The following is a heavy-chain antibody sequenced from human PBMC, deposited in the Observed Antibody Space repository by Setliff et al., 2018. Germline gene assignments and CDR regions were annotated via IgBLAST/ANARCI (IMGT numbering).Heavy chain of an antibody. D-gene: IGHD3-10*01. CDR3: ARNPPTMVRGVIYYYYYMDV. V-gene: IGHV3-7*01. CDR2: IKQDGSEK. CDR1: GFTFSSYW. Sequence: GGSLRLSCAAAGFTFSSYWMSWVRQAPGKGLEWVANIKQDGSEKYYVDSVKGRFTISRDNSKNTLYLQMNRLRAEDTAVYYCARNPPTMVRGVIYYYYYMDVWGKGTTVTVSS. J-gene: IGHJ6*03.